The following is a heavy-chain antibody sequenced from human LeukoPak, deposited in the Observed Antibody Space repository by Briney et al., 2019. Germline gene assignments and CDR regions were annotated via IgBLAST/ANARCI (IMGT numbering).Heavy chain of an antibody. V-gene: IGHV3-66*01. J-gene: IGHJ4*02. CDR1: GITFSSYA. CDR2: MYSGGTT. Sequence: PGGSLRLSCAASGITFSSYAMSWVRQAPGKGLEWVSVMYSGGTTYYADSVKGRFTISRDSSKNTVNLQMNSLRAEDTAVYYCARDRRDGYCLGHWGQGTLVTVSS. D-gene: IGHD5-24*01. CDR3: ARDRRDGYCLGH.